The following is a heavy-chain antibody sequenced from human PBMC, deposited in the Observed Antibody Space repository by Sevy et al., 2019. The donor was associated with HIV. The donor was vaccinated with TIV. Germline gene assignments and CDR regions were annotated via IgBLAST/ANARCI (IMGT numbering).Heavy chain of an antibody. D-gene: IGHD2-15*01. J-gene: IGHJ4*02. CDR1: GETFRTYA. V-gene: IGHV1-69*13. CDR2: ITPIFGTA. Sequence: ASVKVSCKASGETFRTYAFSWVRQAPGQGLEWMGGITPIFGTANYAPEFQGRVTITADDSTSTVYMELTSLRSEDTAEYYCSRGEKLGNCGGSSCYSCNYWGQGTLVTVSS. CDR3: SRGEKLGNCGGSSCYSCNY.